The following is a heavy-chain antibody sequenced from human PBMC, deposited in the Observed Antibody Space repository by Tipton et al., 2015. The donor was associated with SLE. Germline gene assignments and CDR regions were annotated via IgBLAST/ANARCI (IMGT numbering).Heavy chain of an antibody. CDR2: ISSSSSTI. CDR3: ASLVVVPAATGDH. Sequence: GSLRLSCAASGFTFSSYSMNWVRQAPGKGLEWVSYISSSSSTIYYADSVKGRFTISRDNAKNSLYLQMNSLRAEDTAVYYCASLVVVPAATGDHWGQGTLVTVSS. V-gene: IGHV3-48*01. D-gene: IGHD2-2*01. CDR1: GFTFSSYS. J-gene: IGHJ4*02.